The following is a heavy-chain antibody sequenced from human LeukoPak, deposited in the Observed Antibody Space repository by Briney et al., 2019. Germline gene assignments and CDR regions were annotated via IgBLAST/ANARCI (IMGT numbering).Heavy chain of an antibody. CDR1: GYTFAIYG. V-gene: IGHV1-18*01. Sequence: ASVKVSCKASGYTFAIYGINWVRQARGQGLEWMAWISPYDGDTNYAQNFEGRVTMTTETSTSTAYMELRSLRSDDTAIYYCARDYCTRGGDCYKEDLFDPWGQGTLVTVSS. CDR2: ISPYDGDT. J-gene: IGHJ5*02. D-gene: IGHD2-21*02. CDR3: ARDYCTRGGDCYKEDLFDP.